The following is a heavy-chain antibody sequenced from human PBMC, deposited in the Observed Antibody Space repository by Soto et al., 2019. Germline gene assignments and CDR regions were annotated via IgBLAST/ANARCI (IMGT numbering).Heavy chain of an antibody. V-gene: IGHV4-4*07. CDR2: IYTSGST. D-gene: IGHD6-6*01. Sequence: QVQLQESGPGLVKPSETLSLTCTVSGGSISSYYWSWIRQPAGKGLEWFGRIYTSGSTNYNPSLKSRVTMSVDTSKNQFSLKLSSVTAADTAVYYCARGPSIAARNWYFDLWGRGTLVTVSS. CDR1: GGSISSYY. CDR3: ARGPSIAARNWYFDL. J-gene: IGHJ2*01.